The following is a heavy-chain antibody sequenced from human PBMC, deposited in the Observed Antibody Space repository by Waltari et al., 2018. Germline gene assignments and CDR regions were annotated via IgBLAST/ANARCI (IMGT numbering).Heavy chain of an antibody. J-gene: IGHJ4*02. CDR3: AREGDPLLWFGEFQYYFDY. V-gene: IGHV1-3*01. Sequence: QVQLVQSGAEVKKPGASVKVSCKASGYTFTSYAMHWVRQAPGQRLEWMGWINAGNGNTKYSQKFQGRVTITRDTSASTAYMELSSLRSEDTAVYYCAREGDPLLWFGEFQYYFDYWGQGTLDTVSS. CDR1: GYTFTSYA. D-gene: IGHD3-10*01. CDR2: INAGNGNT.